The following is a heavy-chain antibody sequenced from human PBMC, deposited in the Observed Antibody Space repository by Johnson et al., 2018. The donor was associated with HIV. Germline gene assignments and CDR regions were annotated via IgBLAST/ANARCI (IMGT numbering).Heavy chain of an antibody. V-gene: IGHV3-30*04. D-gene: IGHD7-27*01. Sequence: QVLLVESGGGVVQPGRSLRLSCAASGFTFTTYAMHWVRQAPGKGLEWVAVISYDGSNKYYADSVKGRFTISRDNSKNTLYLQMNSLRAEDTAVYYCVSSWGNAFDIWGQGTMVTVSS. J-gene: IGHJ3*02. CDR3: VSSWGNAFDI. CDR1: GFTFTTYA. CDR2: ISYDGSNK.